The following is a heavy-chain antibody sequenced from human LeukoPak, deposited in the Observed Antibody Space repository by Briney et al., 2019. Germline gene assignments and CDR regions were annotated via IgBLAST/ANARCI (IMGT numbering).Heavy chain of an antibody. CDR2: ISYDGSNK. Sequence: GGSLRLSCAASGFTFSSYAMHWVRQAPGKGLEWVAVISYDGSNKYYADSVKGRFTISRDNSKNTLYLQMNSLRAEDTAVYYCAKYPFFSVVTAMIEYYFDYWGQGTLVTVSS. V-gene: IGHV3-30-3*02. D-gene: IGHD2-21*02. CDR3: AKYPFFSVVTAMIEYYFDY. CDR1: GFTFSSYA. J-gene: IGHJ4*02.